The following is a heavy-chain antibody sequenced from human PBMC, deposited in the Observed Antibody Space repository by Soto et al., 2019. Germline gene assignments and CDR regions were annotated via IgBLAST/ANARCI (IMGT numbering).Heavy chain of an antibody. J-gene: IGHJ6*02. CDR3: ARESPRGVTIFGVVMNYYGMDV. CDR1: GGTFSSYA. Sequence: SVKVSCKASGGTFSSYAISWVRQAPGQGLEWMGGIIPIFGTANYAQKFQGRVTITADESTSTAYMELSSLRSEDTAVYYCARESPRGVTIFGVVMNYYGMDVWGQGTTVTVSS. D-gene: IGHD3-3*01. V-gene: IGHV1-69*13. CDR2: IIPIFGTA.